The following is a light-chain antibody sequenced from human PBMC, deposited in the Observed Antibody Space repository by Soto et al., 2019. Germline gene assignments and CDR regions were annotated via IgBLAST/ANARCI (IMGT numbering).Light chain of an antibody. V-gene: IGLV2-14*01. J-gene: IGLJ2*01. CDR1: SSDVGAYNY. CDR3: SSHTRSTTPVV. Sequence: QSALTQPASVSGSPGQSITISCTGTSSDVGAYNYVSWYQQHPGKAPKLMIYDVSNRPSGVSNRFSGSKSGNTASLTISGLQAEDEADYYCSSHTRSTTPVVFGGGTKVTVL. CDR2: DVS.